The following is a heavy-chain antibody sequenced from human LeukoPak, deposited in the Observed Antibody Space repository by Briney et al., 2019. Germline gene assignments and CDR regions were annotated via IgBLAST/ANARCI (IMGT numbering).Heavy chain of an antibody. CDR3: ARDRYDFWSGYPTLGYYYYMDV. J-gene: IGHJ6*03. D-gene: IGHD3-3*01. Sequence: ASVKVSCKASGYTFTSYGISWVRPAPGQGLEWMGWISAYNGNTNYAQKLQGRVTMTTDTSTSTAYMELRSLRSDDTAVYYCARDRYDFWSGYPTLGYYYYMDVWGKGTTVTVSS. CDR1: GYTFTSYG. CDR2: ISAYNGNT. V-gene: IGHV1-18*01.